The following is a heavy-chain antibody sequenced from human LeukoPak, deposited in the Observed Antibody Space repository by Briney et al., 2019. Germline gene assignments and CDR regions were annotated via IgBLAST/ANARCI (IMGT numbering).Heavy chain of an antibody. Sequence: GASVKVSCKASGYTFTSYGISWVRQAPGQGLEWMGWISAYNGNTNYAQMLQGKVTMTTDTSTSTAYMELRSLRSDDTAVYYCAREGEGEYYDFWSGPTRASYWGQGTLVTVSS. CDR1: GYTFTSYG. CDR3: AREGEGEYYDFWSGPTRASY. CDR2: ISAYNGNT. V-gene: IGHV1-18*01. D-gene: IGHD3-3*01. J-gene: IGHJ4*02.